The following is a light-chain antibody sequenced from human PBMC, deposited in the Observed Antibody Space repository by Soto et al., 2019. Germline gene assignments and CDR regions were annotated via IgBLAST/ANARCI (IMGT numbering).Light chain of an antibody. J-gene: IGKJ1*01. V-gene: IGKV1-5*01. CDR2: DAS. CDR1: QSISSW. Sequence: DIQMTQSPSTLSASVGDRVTITCRASQSISSWLAWYQQKPGKAPKLLIYDASSLESRVPSRFSGSGSGTEFTLTISSLQPDDFATYYCQQYNSRTFGQGTKVEIK. CDR3: QQYNSRT.